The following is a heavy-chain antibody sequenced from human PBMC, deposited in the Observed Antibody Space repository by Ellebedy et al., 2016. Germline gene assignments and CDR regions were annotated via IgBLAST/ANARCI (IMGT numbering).Heavy chain of an antibody. Sequence: SETLSLTXTVSGGSITSTDHYWGWIRQSPGKGLEWIASSFYTGSTYFNPSLKSRVTNSIDRFKNQFSLKLTSVTAADTAVYYCASLNGPYIPDYFDYWGQGTLVSVSS. D-gene: IGHD2-21*01. CDR2: SFYTGST. CDR1: GGSITSTDHY. J-gene: IGHJ4*02. V-gene: IGHV4-39*07. CDR3: ASLNGPYIPDYFDY.